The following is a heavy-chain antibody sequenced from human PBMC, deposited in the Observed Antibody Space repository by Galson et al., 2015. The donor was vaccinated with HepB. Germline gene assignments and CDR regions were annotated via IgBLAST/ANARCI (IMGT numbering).Heavy chain of an antibody. CDR1: GYTFTSYY. CDR3: ARNDYDILTGYYGIDY. Sequence: SCKASGYTFTSYYTHWVRQAPGQGLEWMGIINPSGGSTSYAQKFQGRVTMTRDTSTSTVYMELSSLRSEDTAVYYCARNDYDILTGYYGIDYWGQGTLVTVSS. J-gene: IGHJ4*02. D-gene: IGHD3-9*01. V-gene: IGHV1-46*03. CDR2: INPSGGST.